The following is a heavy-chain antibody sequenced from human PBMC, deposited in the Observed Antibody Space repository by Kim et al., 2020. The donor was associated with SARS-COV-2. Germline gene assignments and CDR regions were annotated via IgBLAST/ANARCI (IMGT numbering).Heavy chain of an antibody. CDR3: TTALDFWTGYYKGEDY. CDR2: IKSDTDGGTT. V-gene: IGHV3-15*01. D-gene: IGHD3-3*01. Sequence: GGSLRLSCVASGFTFSNAWMTWVRQAPGKGLEWVGRIKSDTDGGTTDYAAPVKGKFTISRDDSKHTLYLQLNSLKTEDTGVYYCTTALDFWTGYYKGEDYWGQGTLVTVSS. CDR1: GFTFSNAW. J-gene: IGHJ4*02.